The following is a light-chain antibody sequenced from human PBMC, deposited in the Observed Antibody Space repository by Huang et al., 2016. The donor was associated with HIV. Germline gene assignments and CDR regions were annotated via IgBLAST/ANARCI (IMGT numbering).Light chain of an antibody. CDR1: RSVNTN. V-gene: IGKV3-15*01. CDR3: HQYNNWLLS. Sequence: EIVMTQSPATLSVSPGERVTLSCRANRSVNTNLAWYQQRPGQAPRILIYGSSTRAPGIPARFSGSGSGTDFSLTISSLQSEDFALYYCHQYNNWLLSFGGGTRVDI. J-gene: IGKJ4*01. CDR2: GSS.